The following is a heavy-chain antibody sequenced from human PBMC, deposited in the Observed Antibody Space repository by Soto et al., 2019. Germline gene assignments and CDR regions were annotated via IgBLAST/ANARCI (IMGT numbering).Heavy chain of an antibody. CDR2: ISGSGGST. CDR1: GFTFSNYA. V-gene: IGHV3-23*01. D-gene: IGHD6-6*01. CDR3: AKASGSSSLLGFDH. Sequence: PGGSLRLSCAVSGFTFSNYATSWVRQAPGKGLEWVSAISGSGGSTYYADSVKGRFTISRDNSRDTLFLQMNSLRAEDTAVYYCAKASGSSSLLGFDHWGQGTLVTVSS. J-gene: IGHJ4*02.